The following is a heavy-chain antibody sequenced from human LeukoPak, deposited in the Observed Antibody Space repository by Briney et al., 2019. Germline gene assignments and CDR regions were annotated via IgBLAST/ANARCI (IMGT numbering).Heavy chain of an antibody. D-gene: IGHD6-13*01. V-gene: IGHV3-33*01. CDR2: IWYDGSNK. J-gene: IGHJ4*02. CDR3: ARDGWAAAGPLIYYFDY. CDR1: GFTFSSYG. Sequence: GGSLRLSCAASGFTFSSYGMHWVRQAPGKGLEWVAVIWYDGSNKYYADSVKGRFTISRDNSKNTLYLQMNSLRAEDTAVYYCARDGWAAAGPLIYYFDYWGQGTLVTVSS.